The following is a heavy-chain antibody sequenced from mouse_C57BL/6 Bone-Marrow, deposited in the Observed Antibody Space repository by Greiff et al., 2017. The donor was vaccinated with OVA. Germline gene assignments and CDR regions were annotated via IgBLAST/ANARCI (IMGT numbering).Heavy chain of an antibody. CDR2: IWSGGST. J-gene: IGHJ2*01. CDR1: GFSLTSYG. V-gene: IGHV2-2*01. Sequence: QVQLKESGPGLVQPSQSLSITCTVSGFSLTSYGVHWVRQSPGKGLEWLGVIWSGGSTDYNAAFISRLCISKDKTKRQILIKMNSLEADDTDKYDRARNDGGNYDERDDWGKGTTLTVSS. D-gene: IGHD2-1*01. CDR3: ARNDGGNYDERDD.